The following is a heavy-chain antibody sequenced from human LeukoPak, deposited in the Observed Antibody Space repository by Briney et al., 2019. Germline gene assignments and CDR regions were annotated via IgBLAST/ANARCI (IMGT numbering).Heavy chain of an antibody. J-gene: IGHJ4*02. Sequence: PSETLSLTCTVSGGSISSSSYYWGWIRQPPGKGLEWIGSIYYSGSTYYNPSLKSRVTISVDTSKNQFSLKLNSVTAADTAVYYCARGRGGNSGDHWGQGTLVTVSS. D-gene: IGHD4-23*01. V-gene: IGHV4-39*01. CDR1: GGSISSSSYY. CDR3: ARGRGGNSGDH. CDR2: IYYSGST.